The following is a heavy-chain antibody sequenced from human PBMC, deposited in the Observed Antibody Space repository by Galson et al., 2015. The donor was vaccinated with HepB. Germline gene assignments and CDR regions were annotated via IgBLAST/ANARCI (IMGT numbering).Heavy chain of an antibody. V-gene: IGHV1-3*01. CDR2: INAGNGNT. Sequence: SVKVSCKASGYTFTSYAMHWVRQAPGQRLEWMGWINAGNGNTKYSQKFQGRVTITRDTSASTAYMELSSLRSEDTAVYYCARDRSYPGRYFDYWGQGTLVTVSS. D-gene: IGHD1-26*01. CDR1: GYTFTSYA. J-gene: IGHJ4*02. CDR3: ARDRSYPGRYFDY.